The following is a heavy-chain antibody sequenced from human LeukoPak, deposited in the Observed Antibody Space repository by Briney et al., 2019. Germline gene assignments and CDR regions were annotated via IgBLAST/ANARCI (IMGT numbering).Heavy chain of an antibody. V-gene: IGHV3-30*02. J-gene: IGHJ4*02. Sequence: GGSLRLSCAASGYTFSSYGMHWVRQAPGKGLEWVAFIRYDGSNKYYADSVKGRFTISRDNSKNTLYLQMNSLRAEDTAVYYCAKLEQWLVPGYFDYWGQGTLVTVSS. CDR3: AKLEQWLVPGYFDY. D-gene: IGHD6-19*01. CDR1: GYTFSSYG. CDR2: IRYDGSNK.